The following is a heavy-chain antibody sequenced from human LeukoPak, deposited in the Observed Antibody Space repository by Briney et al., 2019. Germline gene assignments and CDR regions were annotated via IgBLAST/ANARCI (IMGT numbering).Heavy chain of an antibody. V-gene: IGHV3-33*01. CDR3: ASALGSGTSHPHFDY. CDR2: IWYDGSNE. Sequence: PGRSLRLSCAASGFNFKSYGMHWLRQAPGKGLEWVALIWYDGSNECYADSVKGRFTISRDNSRNTLYLQMNSLRAEVTAVYYCASALGSGTSHPHFDYWGQGTLVTVSS. D-gene: IGHD6-19*01. J-gene: IGHJ4*02. CDR1: GFNFKSYG.